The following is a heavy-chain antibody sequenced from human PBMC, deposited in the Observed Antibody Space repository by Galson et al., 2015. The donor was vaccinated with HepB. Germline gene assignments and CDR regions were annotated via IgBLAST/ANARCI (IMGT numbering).Heavy chain of an antibody. CDR3: ARDPWDYDDNWFDP. V-gene: IGHV3-7*01. CDR2: IKQDGSEK. D-gene: IGHD3-22*01. CDR1: GFTFSSYW. Sequence: SLRLSCAASGFTFSSYWMSWVRQAPGKGLEWVANIKQDGSEKYYVDSVKGRFTISRDNDKNSLYLQMNSLRAEDTAVYYCARDPWDYDDNWFDPWGQGTLVTVSS. J-gene: IGHJ5*02.